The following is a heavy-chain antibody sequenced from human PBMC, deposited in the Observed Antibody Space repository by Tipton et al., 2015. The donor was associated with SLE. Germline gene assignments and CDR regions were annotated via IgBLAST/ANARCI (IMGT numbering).Heavy chain of an antibody. Sequence: TLSLTCTVSGGSISSSSYYWSWIRQPAGKGLEWIGRIYTSGSTNYNPSLKSQATISVDTSKNQFSLKLSSVTAADTAVYYCAREGSVVVPAAIPVGAFDIWGQGTMVTVSS. CDR3: AREGSVVVPAAIPVGAFDI. D-gene: IGHD2-2*02. CDR1: GGSISSSSYY. J-gene: IGHJ3*02. CDR2: IYTSGST. V-gene: IGHV4-61*02.